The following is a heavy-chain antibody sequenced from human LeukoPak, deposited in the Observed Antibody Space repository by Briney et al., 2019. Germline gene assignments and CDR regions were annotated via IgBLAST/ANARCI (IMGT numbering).Heavy chain of an antibody. J-gene: IGHJ4*02. D-gene: IGHD6-19*01. CDR2: NYYSGST. V-gene: IGHV4-39*01. CDR1: GGSISSSSYY. Sequence: SETLSLTCTVSGGSISSSSYYWDWIRQPPGKGLEWTGSNYYSGSTYYNPSLKSRVTISVDTSKIQFSLKMSSVTAADTAVYYCARHYGPPYSSGWGGYFDYWGQGTLVTVSS. CDR3: ARHYGPPYSSGWGGYFDY.